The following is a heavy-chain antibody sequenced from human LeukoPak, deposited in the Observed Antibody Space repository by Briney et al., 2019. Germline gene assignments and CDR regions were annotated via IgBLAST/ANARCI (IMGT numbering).Heavy chain of an antibody. Sequence: GGSLRLSCAASGFTFSSYAMSWVRQAPGKGLEWVSAISGSGGSTYYADSVKGRFTISRDNSKNTLYLQMNSLRAEDTAVYYCARDLRAYYDSSGYQIDAFDIWGQGTMVTVSS. V-gene: IGHV3-23*01. J-gene: IGHJ3*02. CDR3: ARDLRAYYDSSGYQIDAFDI. CDR1: GFTFSSYA. D-gene: IGHD3-22*01. CDR2: ISGSGGST.